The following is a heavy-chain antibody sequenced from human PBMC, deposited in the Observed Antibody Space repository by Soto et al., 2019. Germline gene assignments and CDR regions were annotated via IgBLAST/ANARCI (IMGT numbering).Heavy chain of an antibody. D-gene: IGHD2-2*01. CDR2: INPNSGGT. J-gene: IGHJ5*02. Sequence: ASVKVSCKASGYSFTGYYMHWVRQAPGQGLEWMGWINPNSGGTNYAQKFQGRVTMTRDTSISTAYMELSRLRSDDTAVYYCAREVFSSTSRPGKNWFDPWGHGTLVTVSS. CDR1: GYSFTGYY. CDR3: AREVFSSTSRPGKNWFDP. V-gene: IGHV1-2*02.